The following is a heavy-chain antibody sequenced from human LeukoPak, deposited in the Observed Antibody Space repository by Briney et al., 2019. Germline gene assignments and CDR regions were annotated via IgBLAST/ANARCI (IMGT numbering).Heavy chain of an antibody. J-gene: IGHJ4*02. D-gene: IGHD3-10*01. CDR1: GFTFSSYS. CDR3: ARVILPYYYGSGGYFDY. Sequence: PGGSLRLSCAASGFTFSSYSMNWVRQAPGKGLGWVQYISSSSSTIYYADSVKGRFTISRDNAKNSLYLQINSLRAEDTAVYYCARVILPYYYGSGGYFDYWGQGTLVTVSS. V-gene: IGHV3-48*01. CDR2: ISSSSSTI.